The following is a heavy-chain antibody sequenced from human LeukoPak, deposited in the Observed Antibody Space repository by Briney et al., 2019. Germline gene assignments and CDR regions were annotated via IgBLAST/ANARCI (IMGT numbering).Heavy chain of an antibody. V-gene: IGHV4-34*01. CDR3: ARGTSHPYYYYYYMDV. CDR2: INHSGST. Sequence: SETLSLTCAVYGGSFSGYYWSWICQPPGKGLEWIGEINHSGSTNYNPSLKSRVTISVDTSKNQSSLKLSSVTAADTAVYYCARGTSHPYYYYYYMDVWGKGTTVTVSS. J-gene: IGHJ6*03. D-gene: IGHD2-2*01. CDR1: GGSFSGYY.